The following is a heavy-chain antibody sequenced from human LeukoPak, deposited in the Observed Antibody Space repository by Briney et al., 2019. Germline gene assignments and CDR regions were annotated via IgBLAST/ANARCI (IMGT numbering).Heavy chain of an antibody. J-gene: IGHJ5*01. D-gene: IGHD2-21*02. CDR3: AAGGVPVLTHRAYFDP. V-gene: IGHV4-30-2*01. Sequence: SQTLSLTCTVSGGSISDGGHSWSWIRQPPGKGLEWIGYISYIGSTFYKSSLKSRVTISMDRSKNHFSLQLNSVTAADTAVYYCAAGGVPVLTHRAYFDPWGQGFLVTV. CDR2: ISYIGST. CDR1: GGSISDGGHS.